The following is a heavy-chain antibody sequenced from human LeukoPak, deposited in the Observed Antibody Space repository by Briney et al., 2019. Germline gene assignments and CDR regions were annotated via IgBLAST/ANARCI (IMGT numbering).Heavy chain of an antibody. CDR2: ISAYNGNT. Sequence: ASVKVSCKASGYTFTSYGISWVRQAPGQGLEWMGWISAYNGNTNYAQKLQGRVTMTTDTSTSTAYMELRSLRSDNTAVYYCARVPKWEPRGQFDYWGQGTLVTVSS. D-gene: IGHD1-26*01. J-gene: IGHJ4*02. CDR3: ARVPKWEPRGQFDY. CDR1: GYTFTSYG. V-gene: IGHV1-18*01.